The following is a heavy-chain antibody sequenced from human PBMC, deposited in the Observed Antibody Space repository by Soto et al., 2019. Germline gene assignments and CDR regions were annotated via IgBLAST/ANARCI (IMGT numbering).Heavy chain of an antibody. Sequence: GSSVKVSCKASGYTFTSYGISWVRQAPGQGLEWMGWISAYNGNTNYAQKLQGRVTMTTDTSTSTAYMELRSLRSDDTAVYYCAREFDDFWSGPDGMDVWGQGTTVTVSS. CDR2: ISAYNGNT. V-gene: IGHV1-18*01. CDR3: AREFDDFWSGPDGMDV. CDR1: GYTFTSYG. J-gene: IGHJ6*02. D-gene: IGHD3-3*01.